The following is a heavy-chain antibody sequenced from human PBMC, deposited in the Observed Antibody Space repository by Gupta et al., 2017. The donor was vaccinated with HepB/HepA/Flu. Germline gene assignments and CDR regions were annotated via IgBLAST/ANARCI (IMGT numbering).Heavy chain of an antibody. CDR2: ISSSGNTI. J-gene: IGHJ4*02. D-gene: IGHD3-9*01. CDR3: ARGPYYDILTGSYWVYFDY. CDR1: GFTFSAYY. V-gene: IGHV3-11*01. Sequence: QVQLVESGGGLVKPGGSLRLPFAAFGFTFSAYYLGWIRQAPGKGLEWVSYISSSGNTIYYADAVKGRFTISRDNAKNSLYLQMNSLRAEDTAVYYCARGPYYDILTGSYWVYFDYWGQGTLVTVSS.